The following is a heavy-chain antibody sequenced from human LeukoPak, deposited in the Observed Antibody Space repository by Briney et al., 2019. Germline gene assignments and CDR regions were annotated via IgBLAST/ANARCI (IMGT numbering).Heavy chain of an antibody. V-gene: IGHV1-8*01. CDR2: INPSTGGT. CDR1: GYTFIDYY. Sequence: GASVKVSCKTSGYTFIDYYIHWIRQAPGQGLEWMGRINPSTGGTDFAQKFQGRVTMTRNTSISTAYMELSSLRSEDTAVYYCARGSAWELLSLDYWGQGTLVTVSS. D-gene: IGHD1-26*01. CDR3: ARGSAWELLSLDY. J-gene: IGHJ4*02.